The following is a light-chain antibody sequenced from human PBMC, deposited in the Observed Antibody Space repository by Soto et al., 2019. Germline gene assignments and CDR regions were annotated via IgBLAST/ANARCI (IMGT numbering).Light chain of an antibody. CDR1: SSDVGGYNY. CDR2: DVS. J-gene: IGLJ1*01. CDR3: SSYKSSSPLYV. V-gene: IGLV2-14*01. Sequence: QSALTQPASVSGSPGQSITISCTGTSSDVGGYNYVSWYQQHPGKAPKLMIYDVSNRPSGVSNRFSGSKSGNTASLPISGRQAEDEADYYCSSYKSSSPLYVFGTGTKLTVL.